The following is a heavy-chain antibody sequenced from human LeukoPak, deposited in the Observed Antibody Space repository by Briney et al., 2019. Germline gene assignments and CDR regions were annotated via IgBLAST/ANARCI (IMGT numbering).Heavy chain of an antibody. CDR2: INHSGST. V-gene: IGHV4-34*01. CDR1: GGSFSGYY. CDR3: AREDTAMVTSVY. Sequence: SETLSLTCAVYGGSFSGYYWSWIRQPPGKGPEWIGEINHSGSTNYNPSLKRRVTISVDTSKNQFSLKLSSVTAADTAVYYCAREDTAMVTSVYWGQGTLVTVSS. J-gene: IGHJ4*02. D-gene: IGHD5-18*01.